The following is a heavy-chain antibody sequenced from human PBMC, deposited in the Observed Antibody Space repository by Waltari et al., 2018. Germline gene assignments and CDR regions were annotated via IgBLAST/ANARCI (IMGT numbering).Heavy chain of an antibody. CDR1: GFTVTRYA. V-gene: IGHV3-23*04. Sequence: EVQLVESGGGLVQPGGSLRLSCAASGFTVTRYAMSWVRQAPGKGLEWVSAISGSGGSTYYADYGKGLFTMSRDNSKNTLYLQMNSLRAEDTAVYYCAKGYDSSGYPNWFDPWGQGTLVTVSS. CDR3: AKGYDSSGYPNWFDP. D-gene: IGHD3-22*01. J-gene: IGHJ5*02. CDR2: ISGSGGST.